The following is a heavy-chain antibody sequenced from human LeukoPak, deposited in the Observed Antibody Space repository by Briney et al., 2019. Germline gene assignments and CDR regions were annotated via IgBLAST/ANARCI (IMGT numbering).Heavy chain of an antibody. CDR1: GYTFTSYY. D-gene: IGHD3-9*01. Sequence: ASVKVPCKASGYTFTSYYMHWVRQAPGQGLEWMGVINPSGGSTSYAQKFQGRVTMTRDTSTSTVYMELSSLRSEDTAVYYCARDRSVRYPGSSFDYWGQGTLVTVSS. J-gene: IGHJ4*02. CDR3: ARDRSVRYPGSSFDY. V-gene: IGHV1-46*01. CDR2: INPSGGST.